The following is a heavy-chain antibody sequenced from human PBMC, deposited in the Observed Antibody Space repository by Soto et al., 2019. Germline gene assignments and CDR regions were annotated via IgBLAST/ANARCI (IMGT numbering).Heavy chain of an antibody. CDR3: ATGGDTAKDGY. V-gene: IGHV3-53*01. D-gene: IGHD5-18*01. J-gene: IGHJ4*02. CDR2: IYYNGNT. CDR1: GFTVSNNH. Sequence: VQLVESGGGLIQPGGSLRLSCAASGFTVSNNHMTWVRRAPGRGPEWVSTIYYNGNTFYADSVKGRFTISRDNSKNMLYLQMNSLRAEDTALYYCATGGDTAKDGYWGQGTLVTVSS.